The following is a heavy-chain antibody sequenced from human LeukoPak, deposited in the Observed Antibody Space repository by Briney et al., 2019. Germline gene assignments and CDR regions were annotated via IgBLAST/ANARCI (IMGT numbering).Heavy chain of an antibody. V-gene: IGHV3-23*01. CDR3: ARGRFDY. CDR1: GFTFSSYA. J-gene: IGHJ4*02. Sequence: HPGGSLRLSCAAPGFTFSSYAMSWVRQAPGKGLEWVSAISGSGGSTYYADSVKGRFTISRDNAKNSLYLQMNSLRAEDTAVYYCARGRFDYWGQGTLVTVSS. CDR2: ISGSGGST.